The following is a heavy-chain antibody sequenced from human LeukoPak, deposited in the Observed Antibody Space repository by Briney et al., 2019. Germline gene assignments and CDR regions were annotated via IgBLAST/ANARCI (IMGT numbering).Heavy chain of an antibody. CDR2: IWYDGSNT. Sequence: GGSLRLSCAASGFTFGSYGTHWVRQAPGKGLEWVAIIWYDGSNTDYADSVKGRFTISRDNSKNTLFLQMNSLRAEDTAVYYCAKDLEARDGYNCSFDYWGQGTLVTVSS. V-gene: IGHV3-33*06. J-gene: IGHJ4*02. CDR3: AKDLEARDGYNCSFDY. CDR1: GFTFGSYG. D-gene: IGHD5-24*01.